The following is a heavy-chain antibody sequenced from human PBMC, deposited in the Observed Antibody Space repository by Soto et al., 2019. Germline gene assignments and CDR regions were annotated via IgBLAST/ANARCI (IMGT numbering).Heavy chain of an antibody. CDR2: IYYSGST. Sequence: SETLSLTCTVSGGSISSGDYYWSWIRQPPGKGLEWIGYIYYSGSTYYNPSLKSRVTISVDTSKNQFSLKLSSVTAADTAVYYCARDLAHCSSNSCSRMDVWGQGTTVTVSS. CDR3: ARDLAHCSSNSCSRMDV. J-gene: IGHJ6*02. V-gene: IGHV4-30-4*01. CDR1: GGSISSGDYY. D-gene: IGHD2-2*01.